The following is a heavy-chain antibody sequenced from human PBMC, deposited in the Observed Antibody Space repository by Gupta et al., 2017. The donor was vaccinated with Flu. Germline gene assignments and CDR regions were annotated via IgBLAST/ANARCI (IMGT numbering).Heavy chain of an antibody. Sequence: QVQLVQSGAEVKKPGSSVKVSCKASGGTFSSSAISWVRQAPGQGLAWMGGIIPIFGTANYAQKFQGRVTITADKSTSTAYMELSSLRSEDTAVYYCARVPSLPNYDSSGYYYDWSYWFDPWGQGTLVTVSS. J-gene: IGHJ5*02. D-gene: IGHD3-22*01. CDR1: GGTFSSSA. CDR2: IIPIFGTA. V-gene: IGHV1-69*06. CDR3: ARVPSLPNYDSSGYYYDWSYWFDP.